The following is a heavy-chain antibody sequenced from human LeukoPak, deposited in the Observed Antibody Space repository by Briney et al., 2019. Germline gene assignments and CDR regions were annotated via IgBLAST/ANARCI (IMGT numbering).Heavy chain of an antibody. V-gene: IGHV4-59*08. CDR1: GGSFSSYY. CDR2: IYYSGST. J-gene: IGHJ5*02. Sequence: SETLSLTCTVSGGSFSSYYWSWIRQPPGKGLEWFGYIYYSGSTNYNPSLKSRVTISVDTSKNQFSLKLSSVTAADTAVYYCARLYGSSGSLDPWGQGTLVTVSS. D-gene: IGHD3-10*01. CDR3: ARLYGSSGSLDP.